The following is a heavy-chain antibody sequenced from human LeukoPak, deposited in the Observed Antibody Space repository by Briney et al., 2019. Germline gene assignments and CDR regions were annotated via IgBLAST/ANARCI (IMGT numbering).Heavy chain of an antibody. CDR3: ARPSGSFYYYYYMDV. D-gene: IGHD1-26*01. J-gene: IGHJ6*03. V-gene: IGHV1-8*01. CDR1: GYTFTSYD. Sequence: ASVKVSFKASGYTFTSYDINWVRQATGQGGEWMGWMNPNSGNTGYAQKFQGRVTITRNTSISTAYMELSSLRSEDTAVYYCARPSGSFYYYYYMDVWGKGTTVTVSS. CDR2: MNPNSGNT.